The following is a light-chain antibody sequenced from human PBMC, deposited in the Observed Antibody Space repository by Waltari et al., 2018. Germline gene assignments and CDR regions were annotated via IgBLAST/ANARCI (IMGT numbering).Light chain of an antibody. CDR2: WAS. V-gene: IGKV4-1*01. CDR1: QTILYTSNNKSY. Sequence: DVVMTQSPDSLAVSLGERASINCKSSQTILYTSNNKSYLAWYQQKPGQPPKLLIYWASTRESGVPDRFSGSGSGTEFTLTIISLQAEDVAVYYCQQYYSTPQTFGQGTKVEIK. J-gene: IGKJ1*01. CDR3: QQYYSTPQT.